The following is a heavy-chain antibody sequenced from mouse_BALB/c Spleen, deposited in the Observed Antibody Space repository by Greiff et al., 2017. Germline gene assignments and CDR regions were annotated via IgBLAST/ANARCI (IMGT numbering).Heavy chain of an antibody. CDR3: TRSAGYYADFDY. J-gene: IGHJ2*01. CDR2: INPSNGGT. Sequence: VQLQQPGAELVKPGASVKLSCKASGYTFTSYYMYWVKQRPGQGLEWIGGINPSNGGTNFNEKFKSKATLTVDKSSSTAYMQLSSLTSEDSAVYYCTRSAGYYADFDYWGQGTTLTVSS. V-gene: IGHV1S81*02. D-gene: IGHD2-3*01. CDR1: GYTFTSYY.